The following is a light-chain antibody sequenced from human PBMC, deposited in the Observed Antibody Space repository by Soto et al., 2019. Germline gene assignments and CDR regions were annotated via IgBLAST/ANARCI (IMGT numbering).Light chain of an antibody. J-gene: IGKJ1*01. CDR2: GIS. V-gene: IGKV3-20*01. CDR1: QSVNSNY. Sequence: EIVMTQSPATLSVSPGERATLSCRASQSVNSNYLAWYQQKPGQAPRLLIYGISKRATDIPDRFSGSGSGTDFTLTISSLEPEDFAVYYCQQYVNSPWTFGQGTKVDNK. CDR3: QQYVNSPWT.